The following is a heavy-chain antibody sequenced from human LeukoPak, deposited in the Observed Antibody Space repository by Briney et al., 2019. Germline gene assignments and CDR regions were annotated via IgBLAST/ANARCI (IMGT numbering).Heavy chain of an antibody. V-gene: IGHV1-2*04. CDR2: INPNSGGT. D-gene: IGHD6-13*01. CDR3: ASTTGSWPRDYYYGMDV. Sequence: ASVKVSCKASGYTFTSYGISWVRQAPGQGLEWMGWINPNSGGTNYAQKFQGWVTMTRDTSISTAYMELSRLRSDDTAVYYCASTTGSWPRDYYYGMDVWGQGTTVTVSS. CDR1: GYTFTSYG. J-gene: IGHJ6*02.